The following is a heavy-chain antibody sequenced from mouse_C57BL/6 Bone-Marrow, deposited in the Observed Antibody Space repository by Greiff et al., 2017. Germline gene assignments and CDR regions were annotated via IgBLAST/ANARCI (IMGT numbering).Heavy chain of an antibody. CDR2: IDPANGNT. J-gene: IGHJ4*01. CDR1: GFNIKNTY. Sequence: VQLQQSVAELVRPGASVKLSCTASGFNIKNTYMHWVKQRPEQGLEWIGRIDPANGNTKYAPKFQGKATITADTSSNTAYLQLSSLTSEDTAIYYCARIPITTRINYYAMDYWGQRTSVTVSS. D-gene: IGHD1-1*01. CDR3: ARIPITTRINYYAMDY. V-gene: IGHV14-3*01.